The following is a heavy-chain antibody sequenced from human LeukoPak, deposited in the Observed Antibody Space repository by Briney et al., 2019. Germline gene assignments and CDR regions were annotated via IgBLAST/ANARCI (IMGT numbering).Heavy chain of an antibody. CDR1: GGSSSSSSYY. Sequence: SETLSLTCSVSGGSSSSSSYYWGWIRQPPGKGLEWIGSIHDSGSTDYNPSLKSRVTISVDTSKNQFSLKLSSVTAADTAVYYCARSERIIMILGGAFDIWGQGTVVTVSS. V-gene: IGHV4-39*07. CDR2: IHDSGST. CDR3: ARSERIIMILGGAFDI. J-gene: IGHJ3*02. D-gene: IGHD3-22*01.